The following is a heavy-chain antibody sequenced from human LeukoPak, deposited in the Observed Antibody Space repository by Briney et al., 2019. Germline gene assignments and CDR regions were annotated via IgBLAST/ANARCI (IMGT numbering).Heavy chain of an antibody. CDR1: GGSVSSADYY. J-gene: IGHJ4*02. CDR3: AGVSGYSYGYDY. CDR2: IYYSGST. V-gene: IGHV4-61*08. Sequence: SETLSLTCTVSGGSVSSADYYWSWIRHPPGKALEWIGYIYYSGSTNYNPSLKSRVTISVDTSKNQFSLKLSSVTAADTAVYYCAGVSGYSYGYDYWGQGTLVTVSS. D-gene: IGHD5-18*01.